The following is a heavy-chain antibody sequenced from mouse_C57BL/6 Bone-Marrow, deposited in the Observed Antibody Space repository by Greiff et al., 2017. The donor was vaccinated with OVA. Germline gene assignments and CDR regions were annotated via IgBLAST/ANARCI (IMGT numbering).Heavy chain of an antibody. CDR1: GYSITSGYY. V-gene: IGHV3-6*01. J-gene: IGHJ1*03. D-gene: IGHD1-1*01. CDR2: ISYDGSN. Sequence: EVQLQQSGPGLVKPSQSLSLTCSVTGYSITSGYYWNWIRQFPGNKLEWMGYISYDGSNNYNPSLKNRISITRDTSKNQFFLKLNSVTTEDTATYYCARETTVVGPYWYFDVWGTGTTVTVSS. CDR3: ARETTVVGPYWYFDV.